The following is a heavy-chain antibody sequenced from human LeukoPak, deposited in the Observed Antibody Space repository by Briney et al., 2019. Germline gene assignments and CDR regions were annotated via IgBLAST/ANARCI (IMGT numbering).Heavy chain of an antibody. CDR3: AREHYDFWSAITRERYYFDY. CDR1: GGSISSYY. D-gene: IGHD3-3*01. J-gene: IGHJ4*02. V-gene: IGHV4-59*01. CDR2: IYFSGST. Sequence: SETLSLTCTVSGGSISSYYWGWIRQPPGEGLEWVGYIYFSGSTNYNPSLKSRVTISVDTSKNQFSLKLSSVTAADTAVYYCAREHYDFWSAITRERYYFDYWGQGTLVTVSS.